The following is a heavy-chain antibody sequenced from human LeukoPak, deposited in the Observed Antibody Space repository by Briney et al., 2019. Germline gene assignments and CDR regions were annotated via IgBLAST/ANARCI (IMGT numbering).Heavy chain of an antibody. D-gene: IGHD3-10*01. J-gene: IGHJ4*02. CDR2: INHSGST. V-gene: IGHV4-34*01. CDR1: GGSFSGYY. CDR3: ARGHWYYYGSGSYYKYCFDY. Sequence: PSETLSLTCAVYGGSFSGYYWSWIRQPPGKGLEWIGEINHSGSTNYNPSLKSRVTISVDTSKNQFSLKLSSVTAADTAVYYCARGHWYYYGSGSYYKYCFDYWGQGTLVTVSS.